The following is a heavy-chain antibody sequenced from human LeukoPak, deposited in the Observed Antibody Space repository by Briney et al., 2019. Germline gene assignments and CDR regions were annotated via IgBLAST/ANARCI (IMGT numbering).Heavy chain of an antibody. J-gene: IGHJ3*02. CDR3: ARWNWDAFDI. Sequence: SETLSLTCTVSGYSISSGYYWGWIRQPPGKGLEWIGSIYHSGSTYYNPSLKSRVTISVDTSKNQFSLKLSSVTAADTAVYYCARWNWDAFDIWGQGTMVTVSS. V-gene: IGHV4-38-2*02. CDR1: GYSISSGYY. D-gene: IGHD1-1*01. CDR2: IYHSGST.